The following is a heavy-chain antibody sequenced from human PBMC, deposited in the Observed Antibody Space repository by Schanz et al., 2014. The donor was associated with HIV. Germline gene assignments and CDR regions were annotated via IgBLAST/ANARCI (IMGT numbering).Heavy chain of an antibody. V-gene: IGHV1-2*02. J-gene: IGHJ5*01. D-gene: IGHD5-12*01. CDR3: AREPNYSGFDS. CDR1: GYTFTGYY. Sequence: QVQLVQSGAEVKEPGASVEVSCKASGYTFTGYYLHWVRQAPGQGLEWMGWINPNSGGADSAQKFQGRVTMTRDTSISTAYLELSRLRSDDTAVYYCAREPNYSGFDSWGHGTLVTVSS. CDR2: INPNSGGA.